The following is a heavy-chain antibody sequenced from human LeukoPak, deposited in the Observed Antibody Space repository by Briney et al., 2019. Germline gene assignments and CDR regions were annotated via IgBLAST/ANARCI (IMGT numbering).Heavy chain of an antibody. CDR1: GFTFSSYS. Sequence: GGSLRLSCAASGFTFSSYSMNWVRQAPGKGLEWVANIQQHGSETYYGDSVKGRFTISRDNAKNSLYLRMNSLRAEDTAVYYCATYSSSNGREFQYWGQGTLVTVSS. D-gene: IGHD2-2*01. J-gene: IGHJ1*01. V-gene: IGHV3-7*01. CDR3: ATYSSSNGREFQY. CDR2: IQQHGSET.